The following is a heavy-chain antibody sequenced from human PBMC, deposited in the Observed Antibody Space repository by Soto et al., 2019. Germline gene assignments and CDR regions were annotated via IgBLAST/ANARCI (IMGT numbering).Heavy chain of an antibody. D-gene: IGHD1-7*01. J-gene: IGHJ3*02. V-gene: IGHV1-18*04. CDR3: ARVSENYVAFDI. CDR1: GYTFTSYG. Sequence: RASVTVSCKASGYTFTSYGISWVRQAPGQGLEWMGWISAYNGNTNYAQKLQGRVTMTTDTSTSTAYMELRSLRSDDTAVYYCARVSENYVAFDIWGQGTMVTVSS. CDR2: ISAYNGNT.